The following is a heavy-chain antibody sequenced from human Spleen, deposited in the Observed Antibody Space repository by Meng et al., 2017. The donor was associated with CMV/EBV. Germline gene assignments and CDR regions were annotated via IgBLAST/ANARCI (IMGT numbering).Heavy chain of an antibody. D-gene: IGHD1-26*01. J-gene: IGHJ3*02. CDR2: ISGSGGST. Sequence: GGSLRLSCAASGFTFSSYAMSWVRQAPGKGLEWVSAISGSGGSTYYADSVKGRFTISRDNSKNTLYLQMNSLRAEDTAVYYCAKSLIGEFSTTTVAFDIWGQGTMVTVSS. CDR3: AKSLIGEFSTTTVAFDI. V-gene: IGHV3-23*01. CDR1: GFTFSSYA.